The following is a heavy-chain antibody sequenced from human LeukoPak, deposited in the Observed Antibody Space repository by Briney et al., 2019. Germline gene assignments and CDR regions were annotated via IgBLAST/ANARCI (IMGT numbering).Heavy chain of an antibody. CDR1: GYTFTSYG. J-gene: IGHJ4*02. V-gene: IGHV1-18*01. D-gene: IGHD1-7*01. CDR3: VRASSGTKTRLDY. CDR2: ISAYNGNT. Sequence: ASVKVSCKASGYTFTSYGISWVRQAPGQGLEWMGWISAYNGNTNYAQKLQGRVTMTTDTSTSTAYMELSSLRSEDTAVYYCVRASSGTKTRLDYWGQGTLVTVSS.